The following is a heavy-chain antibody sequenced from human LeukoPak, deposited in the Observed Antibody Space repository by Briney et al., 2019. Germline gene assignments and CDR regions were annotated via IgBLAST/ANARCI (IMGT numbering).Heavy chain of an antibody. CDR1: GFTFSSSY. Sequence: QSGGSLRLSCAVSGFTFSSSYMNWVRQAPGKGLEWVANIKQDGSEKYYVDSVKGRFTISRDNSKNTLYLQMNSLRAEDTGLYYRAREGYCSGGSCPDAFDIWGQGTMVTVSS. J-gene: IGHJ3*02. CDR2: IKQDGSEK. D-gene: IGHD2-15*01. CDR3: AREGYCSGGSCPDAFDI. V-gene: IGHV3-7*01.